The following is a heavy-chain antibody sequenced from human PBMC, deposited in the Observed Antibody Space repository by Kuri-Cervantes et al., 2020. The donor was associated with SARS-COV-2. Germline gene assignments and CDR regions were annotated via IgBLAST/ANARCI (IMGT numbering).Heavy chain of an antibody. Sequence: ESLKISCTVSGGSISSYYWSWIRQPAGKGLEWIGRIYTSGSTNYNPSLKSRVTMSVDTSKNQFSLKLSSVTAADTAVYYCARGAEGSPFDYWGQGTLVTVFS. CDR2: IYTSGST. V-gene: IGHV4-4*07. CDR3: ARGAEGSPFDY. D-gene: IGHD6-13*01. CDR1: GGSISSYY. J-gene: IGHJ4*02.